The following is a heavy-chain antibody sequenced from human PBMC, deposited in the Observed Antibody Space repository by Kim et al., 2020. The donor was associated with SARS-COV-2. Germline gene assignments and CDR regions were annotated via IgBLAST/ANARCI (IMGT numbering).Heavy chain of an antibody. Sequence: GESLKISCKGPGYSFTNYWIGWVRQMPGKGLEWMGIIYPGDSDTRYSPSFQGQVTISADKSINTAYLQWSSLKASDTAIYYCARAGWLYCGGDCFQDYYYGMDVWGQGTTVTVSS. J-gene: IGHJ6*02. CDR3: ARAGWLYCGGDCFQDYYYGMDV. CDR1: GYSFTNYW. D-gene: IGHD2-21*02. V-gene: IGHV5-51*01. CDR2: IYPGDSDT.